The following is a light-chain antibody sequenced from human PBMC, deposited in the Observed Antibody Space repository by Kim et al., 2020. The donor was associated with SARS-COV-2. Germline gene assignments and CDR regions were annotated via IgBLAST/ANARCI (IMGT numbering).Light chain of an antibody. V-gene: IGLV7-46*01. CDR3: LLFFSNVGI. Sequence: PGATALPPCGSSTGAGNSGHHVKWSQQQPGQAPRTLIYGTTNKQSWTPARFSGSLLGGKAVLTLSGAQPEDEAEYYCLLFFSNVGIFGGGTQLTVL. CDR1: TGAGNSGHH. J-gene: IGLJ2*01. CDR2: GTT.